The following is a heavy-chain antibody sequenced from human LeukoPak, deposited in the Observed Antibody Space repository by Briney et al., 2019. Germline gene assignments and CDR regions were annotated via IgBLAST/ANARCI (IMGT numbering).Heavy chain of an antibody. CDR3: ARERWELLWYFDY. CDR1: GFTFSSYE. Sequence: PGGSLRLSCAASGFTFSSYEMNWVRQAPGKWLEWVSYISSSGSTIYYADSVKGRFTISRDNAKNSLYLQMNSLRAEDTAVYYCARERWELLWYFDYWGQGTLVTVSS. D-gene: IGHD1-26*01. CDR2: ISSSGSTI. J-gene: IGHJ4*02. V-gene: IGHV3-48*03.